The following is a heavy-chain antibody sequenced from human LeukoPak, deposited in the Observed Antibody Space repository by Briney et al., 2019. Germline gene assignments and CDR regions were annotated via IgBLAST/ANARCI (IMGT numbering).Heavy chain of an antibody. V-gene: IGHV3-7*01. CDR2: IKEDGSEK. J-gene: IGHJ6*02. D-gene: IGHD3-9*01. Sequence: GGSLRLSCTASGFTFNRDWTAWVRQAPGKGLEWVANIKEDGSEKNYVDSVKGRFTISRDNAKNTLYLQMNTLRVEDTAVYYCTRDLMDYDVSTGLHHYYMDVWGQGTTVTVSS. CDR3: TRDLMDYDVSTGLHHYYMDV. CDR1: GFTFNRDW.